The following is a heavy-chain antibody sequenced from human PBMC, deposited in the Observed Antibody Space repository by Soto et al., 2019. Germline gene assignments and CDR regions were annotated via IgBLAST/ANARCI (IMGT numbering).Heavy chain of an antibody. Sequence: PSETLSLTCAVSGGSISSGGYSWSWIRQPPGKGLEWIGYIYHSGSTYYNPSLKSRVTISVDRSKNQFSLKLSSVTAADTAVYYFASAVASGDYFDYWGQGTLVTVSS. CDR3: ASAVASGDYFDY. CDR2: IYHSGST. J-gene: IGHJ4*02. V-gene: IGHV4-30-2*01. D-gene: IGHD5-12*01. CDR1: GGSISSGGYS.